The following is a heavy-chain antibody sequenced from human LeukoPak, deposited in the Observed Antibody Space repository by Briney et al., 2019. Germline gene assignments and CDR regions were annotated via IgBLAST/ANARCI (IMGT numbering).Heavy chain of an antibody. J-gene: IGHJ4*02. Sequence: GGSLRLSCAAAGFTFSNAWMTWVRQAPGKGLEWVGRIKSKTDGGTTDYAAPVKGRFTISRDDSKNTLYLQMNSLKTEDTALYSYSKKKRPPRNIVSPTRDNGGQETLVTVS. CDR1: GFTFSNAW. V-gene: IGHV3-15*01. D-gene: IGHD5/OR15-5a*01. CDR3: SKKKRPPRNIVSPTRDN. CDR2: IKSKTDGGTT.